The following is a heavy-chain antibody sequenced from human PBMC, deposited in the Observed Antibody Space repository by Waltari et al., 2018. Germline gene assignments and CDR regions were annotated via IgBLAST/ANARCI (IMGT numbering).Heavy chain of an antibody. Sequence: QVQLQESGTGLVKPSQTLSITCTVSGGSIDRGSYYWSWIRQPAGKGLEWIGRIYTSGSTNYNPSLNSRVTISVDTSKNQFSLNLNSVTAADTAVYYCARYLGGFNHFDWFLSIWGPGTMVTVSS. CDR1: GGSIDRGSYY. V-gene: IGHV4-61*02. J-gene: IGHJ3*02. D-gene: IGHD3-9*01. CDR2: IYTSGST. CDR3: ARYLGGFNHFDWFLSI.